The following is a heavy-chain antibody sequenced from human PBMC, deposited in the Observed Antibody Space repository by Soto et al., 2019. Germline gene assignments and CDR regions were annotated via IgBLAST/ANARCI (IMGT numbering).Heavy chain of an antibody. V-gene: IGHV3-21*01. J-gene: IGHJ6*02. CDR1: VLTSNRYS. Sequence: PGRALRPSCAASVLTSNRYSMNWVRPAQGKGLEWVSSISSSSSYIYYADSVKGRFTISRDNARNSLYLQMNSLRAEDTAVYYWARADTAMVSYYYYCMDGWGQGTTVTVSS. D-gene: IGHD5-18*01. CDR2: ISSSSSYI. CDR3: ARADTAMVSYYYYCMDG.